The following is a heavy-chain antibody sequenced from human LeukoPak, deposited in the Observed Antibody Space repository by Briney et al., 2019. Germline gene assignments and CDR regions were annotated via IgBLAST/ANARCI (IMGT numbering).Heavy chain of an antibody. CDR2: ISDVGGST. CDR1: GFTFSFYA. CDR3: TTVGLYSSGWYGEDFDY. J-gene: IGHJ4*02. D-gene: IGHD6-19*01. V-gene: IGHV3-23*01. Sequence: GGSLRLSCAASGFTFSFYAMSWVRQAPGKGLEWVSTISDVGGSTYYADSAKGRFTISRDNSKNTLYLQMNSLRAEDTAVYYCTTVGLYSSGWYGEDFDYWGQGTLVTVSS.